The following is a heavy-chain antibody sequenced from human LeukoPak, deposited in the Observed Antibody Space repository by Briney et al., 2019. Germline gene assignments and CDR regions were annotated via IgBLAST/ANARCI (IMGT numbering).Heavy chain of an antibody. CDR2: IYTSGST. D-gene: IGHD2-15*01. CDR1: GGSFSGYY. CDR3: ARNSCSGGSCYDNRGYFDY. Sequence: SETLSLTCAVYGGSFSGYYWSWIRQPAGKGLEWIGRIYTSGSTNYNPSLKSRVTISVDTSKNQFSLKLSSVTAADTAVYFCARNSCSGGSCYDNRGYFDYWGQGTLVTVSS. J-gene: IGHJ4*02. V-gene: IGHV4-59*10.